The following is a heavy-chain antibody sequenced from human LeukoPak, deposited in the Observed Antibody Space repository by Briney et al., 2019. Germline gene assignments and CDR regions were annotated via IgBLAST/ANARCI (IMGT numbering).Heavy chain of an antibody. Sequence: ASVKVSCKASEYTFTNYDINWVRQATGQGLEWMGWVNPNSGNTGYAQKFQGRVTMTRNTSISTAYMELSSLRSEDTAVYYCATSQLWPNFDYWGQGTLVTVSS. CDR3: ATSQLWPNFDY. J-gene: IGHJ4*02. D-gene: IGHD5-18*01. CDR2: VNPNSGNT. CDR1: EYTFTNYD. V-gene: IGHV1-8*01.